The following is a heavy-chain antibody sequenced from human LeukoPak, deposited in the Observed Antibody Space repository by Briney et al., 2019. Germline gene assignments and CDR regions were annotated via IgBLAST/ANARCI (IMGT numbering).Heavy chain of an antibody. J-gene: IGHJ5*02. CDR3: VRFALSSSLDH. D-gene: IGHD6-13*01. V-gene: IGHV5-51*01. CDR2: IYPGYSDA. Sequence: GDPLKISCKISGYRLTSNWIGWVRQVPGKGLEWMGLIYPGYSDAKYSPSFQGQVTFSVDASISTAYLQLSGLRASDTAIYYCVRFALSSSLDHWGQGTLVTVSS. CDR1: GYRLTSNW.